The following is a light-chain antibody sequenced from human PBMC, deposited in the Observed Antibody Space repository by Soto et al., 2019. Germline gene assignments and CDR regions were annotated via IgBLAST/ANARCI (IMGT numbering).Light chain of an antibody. CDR2: GAF. V-gene: IGKV3-11*01. CDR3: QQHETLIT. Sequence: EIVLTQSPATLSLSPVERATLSCRASQSVSSYLAWYQQKPGQAPRLLIYGAFTRATGIPDRFSGSGSGTDFTLTISRLEPEDFAVYYCQQHETLITFGQGTRLEIK. CDR1: QSVSSY. J-gene: IGKJ5*01.